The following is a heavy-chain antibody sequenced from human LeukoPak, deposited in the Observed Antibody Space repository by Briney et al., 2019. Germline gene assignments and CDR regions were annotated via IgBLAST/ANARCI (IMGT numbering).Heavy chain of an antibody. CDR3: ARIAGGAHLDY. Sequence: GGSLRLSCAASGFTFGNSAMSWVRQAPGKGLEWVSSISSSSSYIYYADSVKGRFTISRDNAKNSLYLQMNSLRAEDTAVYYCARIAGGAHLDYWGQGTLVTVSS. V-gene: IGHV3-21*01. CDR1: GFTFGNSA. D-gene: IGHD2-15*01. CDR2: ISSSSSYI. J-gene: IGHJ4*02.